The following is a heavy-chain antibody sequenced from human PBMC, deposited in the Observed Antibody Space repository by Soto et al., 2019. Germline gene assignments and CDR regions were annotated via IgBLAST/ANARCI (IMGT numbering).Heavy chain of an antibody. D-gene: IGHD3-3*01. J-gene: IGHJ6*02. CDR2: IYHSGST. V-gene: IGHV4-4*02. Sequence: LSLTCAVSGGSISSSNWWSWVRQPPGKGLEWIGEIYHSGSTNYNPSLKSRVTISVDKSKNQFSLKLSSVTAADTAVYYCAGRVYYDFWSGYYALDYYYGMDVWGQGTTVTSP. CDR3: AGRVYYDFWSGYYALDYYYGMDV. CDR1: GGSISSSNW.